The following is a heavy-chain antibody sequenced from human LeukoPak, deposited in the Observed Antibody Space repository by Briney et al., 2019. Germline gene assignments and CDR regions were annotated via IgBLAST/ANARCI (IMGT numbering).Heavy chain of an antibody. Sequence: RSGGSLRLSCAASGFTFSSYAMSWVRQAPGKGLEWVSAISGSGGSTYYADSVKGRFTIPRDNSKNTLYLQMNSLRAEDTAVYYCAKDGGSGSYSAFDIWGQGTMVTVSA. CDR1: GFTFSSYA. J-gene: IGHJ3*02. V-gene: IGHV3-23*01. CDR3: AKDGGSGSYSAFDI. CDR2: ISGSGGST. D-gene: IGHD3-10*01.